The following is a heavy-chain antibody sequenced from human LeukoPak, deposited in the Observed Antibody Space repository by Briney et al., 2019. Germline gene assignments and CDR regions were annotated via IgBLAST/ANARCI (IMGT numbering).Heavy chain of an antibody. CDR1: GFTFSGSA. CDR3: TRPLWGYSSYDSTRQDY. Sequence: GGSLRLSCAASGFTFSGSAMHWVRQASGRGLEWVGRIRSKANSYATAYAASVKGRFTISRDDSKNTAYLQMNSLKTEDTAVYYCTRPLWGYSSYDSTRQDYWGQGTLVTVSS. D-gene: IGHD5-12*01. J-gene: IGHJ4*02. CDR2: IRSKANSYAT. V-gene: IGHV3-73*01.